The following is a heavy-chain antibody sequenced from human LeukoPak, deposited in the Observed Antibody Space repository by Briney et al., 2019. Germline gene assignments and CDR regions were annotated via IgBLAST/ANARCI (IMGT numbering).Heavy chain of an antibody. V-gene: IGHV4-4*07. CDR3: ASHQYGSGSYYHDY. D-gene: IGHD3-10*01. CDR2: ISTTGST. CDR1: GGSISSYY. J-gene: IGHJ4*02. Sequence: SETLSLTCTVSGGSISSYYWSWIRQPAGKGLEWIGRISTTGSTSYGPSLKSRVIISIDTSKNQFSLRLSSATAADTAVYYCASHQYGSGSYYHDYWGQGALVTVSS.